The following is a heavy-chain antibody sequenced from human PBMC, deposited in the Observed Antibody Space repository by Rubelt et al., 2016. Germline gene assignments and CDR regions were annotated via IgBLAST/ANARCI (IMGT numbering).Heavy chain of an antibody. CDR2: IYYIGST. CDR1: GGSFSGYY. V-gene: IGHV4-34*11. J-gene: IGHJ4*02. CDR3: ARVQGVYILTGSFDY. D-gene: IGHD3-9*01. Sequence: QVQLQQWGAGLLKPSETLSLTCAVYGGSFSGYYWSWIRQPPGKGLEWIGYIYYIGSTNYNPSLKSRVTISVDTSKNQFSLKLSSVTAADTAVYYCARVQGVYILTGSFDYWGQGTLVSVSS.